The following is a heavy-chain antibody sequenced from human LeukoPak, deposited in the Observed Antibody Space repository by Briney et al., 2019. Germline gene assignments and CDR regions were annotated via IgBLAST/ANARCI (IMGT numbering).Heavy chain of an antibody. CDR2: IYPGESET. V-gene: IGHV5-51*01. CDR3: ARKTSGYYLHWYFDL. J-gene: IGHJ2*01. Sequence: GAFLKISCKGSGYTFTSYWIGWVRQMPGTGLEWVGIIYPGESETRYSPSFQGQVTISADKSISTAYLQWDSLKASDTAMYYCARKTSGYYLHWYFDLWGRGTLVTVSS. CDR1: GYTFTSYW. D-gene: IGHD3-22*01.